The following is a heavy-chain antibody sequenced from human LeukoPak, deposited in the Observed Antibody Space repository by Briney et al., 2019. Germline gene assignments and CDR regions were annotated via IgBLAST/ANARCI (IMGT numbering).Heavy chain of an antibody. CDR1: GGTFSSYA. CDR2: IIPIFGTA. Sequence: SVKVSCKASGGTFSSYAISWVRQAPGQGLEWMGGIIPIFGTANYAQKFQGRVTITADKSTSTAYMELSSLRSEDTAVYYCARVRVSKASIAAAGRSWFDPWGQGTLVTVSS. J-gene: IGHJ5*02. V-gene: IGHV1-69*06. CDR3: ARVRVSKASIAAAGRSWFDP. D-gene: IGHD6-13*01.